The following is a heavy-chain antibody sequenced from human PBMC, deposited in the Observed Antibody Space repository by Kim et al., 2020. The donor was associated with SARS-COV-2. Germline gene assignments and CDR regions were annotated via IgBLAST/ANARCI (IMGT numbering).Heavy chain of an antibody. Sequence: STNYNPSLKSRVTISVDTSKNQFSLKLSSVTAADTAVYYCAREDKSFFDYWGQGTLVTVSS. V-gene: IGHV4-34*09. CDR2: ST. D-gene: IGHD2-15*01. CDR3: AREDKSFFDY. J-gene: IGHJ4*02.